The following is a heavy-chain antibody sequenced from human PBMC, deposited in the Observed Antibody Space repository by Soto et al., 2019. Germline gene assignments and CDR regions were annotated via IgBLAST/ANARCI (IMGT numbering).Heavy chain of an antibody. CDR1: GFTFSSYA. V-gene: IGHV3-23*01. CDR3: AKDPPFKGTMVRGVSVY. J-gene: IGHJ4*02. D-gene: IGHD3-10*01. CDR2: ISGSGGST. Sequence: GGSLRLSCAASGFTFSSYAMSWVRQAPGKGLEWVSAISGSGGSTYYADSVKGRFTISRDNSKNTLYLQMNSLRAEDTAVYYCAKDPPFKGTMVRGVSVYWGQGTLVTVSS.